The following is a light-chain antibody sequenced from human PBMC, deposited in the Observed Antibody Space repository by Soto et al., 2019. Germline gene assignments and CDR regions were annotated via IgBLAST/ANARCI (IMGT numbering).Light chain of an antibody. CDR1: QSVSSN. CDR2: DAS. CDR3: QQYNKWPLT. Sequence: EIVMTQSPATLSVSPGERATLSFRASQSVSSNLAWYQQKPGQAPRLLIYDASTRATGIPARFSGSGSGTEFTLTISSLQSEDFAVYYCQQYNKWPLTFGGGTKVEIK. V-gene: IGKV3-15*01. J-gene: IGKJ4*01.